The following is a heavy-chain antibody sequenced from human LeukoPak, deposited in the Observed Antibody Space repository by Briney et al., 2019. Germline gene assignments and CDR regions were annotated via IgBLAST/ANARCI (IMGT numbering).Heavy chain of an antibody. D-gene: IGHD5-18*01. CDR3: AGESIQLWKGGHNWFDP. Sequence: GGSLRLSCAASGFTFSSYGMHWVRQAPGKGLEWVAVIWYDGSNKYYADSVKGRFTISRDNSKNTLYLQMNSLRAEDTAVYYCAGESIQLWKGGHNWFDPWGQGTLVTVSS. CDR1: GFTFSSYG. J-gene: IGHJ5*02. V-gene: IGHV3-33*01. CDR2: IWYDGSNK.